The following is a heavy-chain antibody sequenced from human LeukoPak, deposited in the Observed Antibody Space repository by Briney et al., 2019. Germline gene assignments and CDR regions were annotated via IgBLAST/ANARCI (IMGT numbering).Heavy chain of an antibody. CDR2: INHSGST. J-gene: IGHJ5*02. Sequence: PSETLSLTCTVSGGSISSSSYYWGWIRQPPGKGLEWIGEINHSGSTNYNPSLKSRVTISVDTSKNQFSLKLSSVTAADTAVYYCARKLLWFGEPFDPWGQGTLVTVSS. CDR3: ARKLLWFGEPFDP. CDR1: GGSISSSSYY. D-gene: IGHD3-10*01. V-gene: IGHV4-39*07.